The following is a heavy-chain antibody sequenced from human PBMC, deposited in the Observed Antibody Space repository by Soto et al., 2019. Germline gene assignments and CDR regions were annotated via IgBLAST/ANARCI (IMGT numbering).Heavy chain of an antibody. CDR3: AKGYSAVAGTLGY. V-gene: IGHV3-30*18. CDR1: GFTFSSYG. D-gene: IGHD6-19*01. J-gene: IGHJ4*02. Sequence: GGSLRLSCAASGFTFSSYGMHWVRQAPGKGLEWVAVISYDGSNKYYADSVKGRFTISRDNSKNTLYLQMNSLRAEDTAVYYCAKGYSAVAGTLGYWGQGTLVTVSS. CDR2: ISYDGSNK.